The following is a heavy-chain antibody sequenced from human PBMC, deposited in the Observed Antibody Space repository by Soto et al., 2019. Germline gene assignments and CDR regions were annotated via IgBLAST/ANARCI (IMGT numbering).Heavy chain of an antibody. CDR3: ARDSGSSSDYYGMDV. D-gene: IGHD6-13*01. J-gene: IGHJ6*02. CDR1: GFTVSSYA. Sequence: GGSLRLSCAASGFTVSSYAMHWVRQAPGKGLEWVAFISHDGNNTYYADSVKGRFSISRDNSKNTLYLQMNSLRTEDTAMFYCARDSGSSSDYYGMDVWGQGTTVTVSS. CDR2: ISHDGNNT. V-gene: IGHV3-30-3*01.